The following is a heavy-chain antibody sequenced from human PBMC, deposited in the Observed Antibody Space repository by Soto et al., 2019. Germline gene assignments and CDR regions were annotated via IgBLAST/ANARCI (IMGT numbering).Heavy chain of an antibody. J-gene: IGHJ4*02. CDR3: PPPRAPTLLGGVRGPA. Sequence: GESLKISCKSSGYSFTNYWIGWVRQMPGKGLEWMGIIYPGDSDTRYSPSFQGQVTISVDKSVSTAYLQWTSLKASDTAIYYFPPPRAPTLLGGVRGPAGGQGTRVTVP. V-gene: IGHV5-51*01. D-gene: IGHD3-16*01. CDR2: IYPGDSDT. CDR1: GYSFTNYW.